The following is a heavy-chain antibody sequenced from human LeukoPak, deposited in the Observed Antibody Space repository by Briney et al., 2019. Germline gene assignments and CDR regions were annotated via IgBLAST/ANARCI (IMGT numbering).Heavy chain of an antibody. CDR3: AAIKWGSDFDY. J-gene: IGHJ4*02. D-gene: IGHD7-27*01. V-gene: IGHV3-9*01. CDR2: ISWNSAQI. Sequence: GRSLRLSCAASGFTFDDYAMHWVRQAPGKGLEWVSGISWNSAQIGYTDSVRGRVTVSRDNAKNSLYLQMNSPRPEDTAFYYCAAIKWGSDFDYWGQGTLVTVSS. CDR1: GFTFDDYA.